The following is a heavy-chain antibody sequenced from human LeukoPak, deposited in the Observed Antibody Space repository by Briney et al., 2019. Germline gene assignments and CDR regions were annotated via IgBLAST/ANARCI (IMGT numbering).Heavy chain of an antibody. CDR3: ARSRGYSYGSLLYYFDY. CDR2: IIPIFGTA. Sequence: SVKVSCKASGGTFSSYAISWVRQAPGQGLEWMGGIIPIFGTANYAQRFQGRVAITADESTSTAYMELSSLRSEDTAVYYCARSRGYSYGSLLYYFDYWGQGTLVTVSS. V-gene: IGHV1-69*13. J-gene: IGHJ4*02. D-gene: IGHD5-18*01. CDR1: GGTFSSYA.